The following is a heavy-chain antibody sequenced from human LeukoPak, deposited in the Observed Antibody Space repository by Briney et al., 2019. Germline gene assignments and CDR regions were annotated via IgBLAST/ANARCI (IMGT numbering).Heavy chain of an antibody. Sequence: GGSLRLSCAGSGFTFSTYWIHWVRQAPGQGLVWVSGISGGKSHTAYADSVKGRFTISRDNAKNTLHLQMNSLRDEDTAVYYCATATFYATSGYFPSWGQGTLVTVSS. CDR1: GFTFSTYW. J-gene: IGHJ5*02. CDR3: ATATFYATSGYFPS. D-gene: IGHD3-22*01. CDR2: ISGGKSHT. V-gene: IGHV3-74*01.